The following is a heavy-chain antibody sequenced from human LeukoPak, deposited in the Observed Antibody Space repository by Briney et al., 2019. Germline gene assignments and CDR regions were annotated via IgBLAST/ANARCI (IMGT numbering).Heavy chain of an antibody. CDR2: IYPSGSS. V-gene: IGHV4-4*09. CDR1: GVSISSYY. D-gene: IGHD3-3*01. CDR3: ARGEFLEWLWGFRESSMDV. Sequence: PSETLSLTCTVSGVSISSYYWSWIRQPPGKGLEWIGYIYPSGSSNYNPSLKSRVTISVDTSKNQFSLKLSSVTAADTAVYYCARGEFLEWLWGFRESSMDVWGKGTTVTVSS. J-gene: IGHJ6*03.